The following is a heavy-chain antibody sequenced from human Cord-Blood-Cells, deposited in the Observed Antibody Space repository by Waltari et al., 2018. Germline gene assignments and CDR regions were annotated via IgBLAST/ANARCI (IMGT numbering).Heavy chain of an antibody. CDR1: GGSVSSGSYY. D-gene: IGHD7-27*01. V-gene: IGHV4-61*01. Sequence: QVQLQESGPGLVKPSETLSLTCTVSGGSVSSGSYYWSWIRQPPGKGLEWIGYIYYRGSTNSTPSLKSRVTISVDTSKNQFSLKLSSVTAADTAVYYCARIIRLGTFDYWGQGTLVTVSS. J-gene: IGHJ4*02. CDR2: IYYRGST. CDR3: ARIIRLGTFDY.